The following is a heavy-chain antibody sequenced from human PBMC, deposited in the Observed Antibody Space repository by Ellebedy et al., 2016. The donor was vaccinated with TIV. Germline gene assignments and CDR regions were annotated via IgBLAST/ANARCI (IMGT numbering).Heavy chain of an antibody. V-gene: IGHV3-48*02. D-gene: IGHD5-18*01. CDR2: ISSSSSTI. J-gene: IGHJ4*02. CDR1: GFTFSSYG. CDR3: ARGEGGYSYESPLPYDY. Sequence: PGGSLRLSCAASGFTFSSYGMNWVRQAPGKGLEWVSYISSSSSTIYYADSVKGRFTISRDNAKNSLYLQMNSLRDEDTAVYYCARGEGGYSYESPLPYDYWGQGTLVTVSS.